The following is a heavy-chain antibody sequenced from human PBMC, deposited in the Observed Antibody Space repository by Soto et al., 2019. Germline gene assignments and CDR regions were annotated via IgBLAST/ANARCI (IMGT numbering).Heavy chain of an antibody. D-gene: IGHD5-18*01. CDR2: IIPMFGTA. CDR3: ASGIQLWLRRINNGYSG. Sequence: QVQLVQSGAEAKKPESSVKVSCKAPGGTFSPYAISWVRQAPGQGLEWMGGIIPMFGTANYAQRFQDRVTITADESTNTVYMELSSLRSEDTAVYFCASGIQLWLRRINNGYSGWGQGTLVTVSS. CDR1: GGTFSPYA. J-gene: IGHJ4*02. V-gene: IGHV1-69*12.